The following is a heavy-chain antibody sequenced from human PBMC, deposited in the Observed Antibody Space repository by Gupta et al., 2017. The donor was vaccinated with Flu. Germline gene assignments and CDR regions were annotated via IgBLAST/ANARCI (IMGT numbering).Heavy chain of an antibody. CDR2: ICYSGST. Sequence: QVQLQESGPGLVKPSETLSLTCTVSGGSISSYYWSWIRQPPGKGLEWIGYICYSGSTNYNPSLKSRVTISVDTSKNQFSLKLSSVTAADTAVYYCARDLVYSSSQYSYYYGMDVWGQGTTVTVSS. CDR3: ARDLVYSSSQYSYYYGMDV. V-gene: IGHV4-59*01. D-gene: IGHD6-6*01. J-gene: IGHJ6*02. CDR1: GGSISSYY.